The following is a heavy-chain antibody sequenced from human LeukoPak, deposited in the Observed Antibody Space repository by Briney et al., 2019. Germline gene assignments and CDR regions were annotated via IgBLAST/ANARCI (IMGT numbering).Heavy chain of an antibody. D-gene: IGHD1-26*01. J-gene: IGHJ4*02. CDR2: ISYDGSNK. Sequence: GSLRLSCAASGFTFSSYAMHWVRQAPGKGLEWVAVISYDGSNKYYADSVKGRFTISRDNSKNTLYLQMNSLRAEDTAVYYRARDRRWWELQLAVDYWGQGTLVTVSS. CDR3: ARDRRWWELQLAVDY. CDR1: GFTFSSYA. V-gene: IGHV3-30-3*01.